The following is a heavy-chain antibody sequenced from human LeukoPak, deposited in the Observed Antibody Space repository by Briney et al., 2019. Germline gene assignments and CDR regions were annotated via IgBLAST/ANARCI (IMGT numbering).Heavy chain of an antibody. CDR1: GFTFSAST. D-gene: IGHD3-3*01. Sequence: GGSLRLSCVASGFTFSASTMHWVRQAPGKGLEWVAVLSCDGFTQYYADSVKGRFTISRDNSKNTLYLQMNSLRPEDTAVYHCARDRLPSDQDDFDYWGQGTLVTVSS. J-gene: IGHJ4*02. CDR2: LSCDGFTQ. CDR3: ARDRLPSDQDDFDY. V-gene: IGHV3-30*04.